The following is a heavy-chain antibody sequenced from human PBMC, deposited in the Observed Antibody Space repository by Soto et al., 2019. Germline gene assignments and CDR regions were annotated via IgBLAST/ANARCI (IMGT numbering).Heavy chain of an antibody. CDR3: AKEFTVAGGDAFDI. CDR2: ISGSAEST. J-gene: IGHJ3*02. CDR1: GFTFSSHA. D-gene: IGHD6-19*01. Sequence: GGSLRLSCAASGFTFSSHAMSWVRQAPGKGLEWVSTISGSAESTYYADSVKGRFTISRDNSKNTLYLQMNSLRAEDTALYYCAKEFTVAGGDAFDIGGQGTMVTVSS. V-gene: IGHV3-23*01.